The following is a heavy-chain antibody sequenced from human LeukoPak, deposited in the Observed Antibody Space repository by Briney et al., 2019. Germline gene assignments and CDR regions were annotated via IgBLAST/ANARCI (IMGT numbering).Heavy chain of an antibody. CDR1: GFTFSSYA. CDR2: ISYDGSNK. J-gene: IGHJ4*02. Sequence: GGSLRLSCAASGFTFSSYAMHWVRQAPGKGLEWVAVISYDGSNKYYADSVKGRFTISRDNSKNTLYLQMNSLRAEDTAVYYCARRSLGDTYYFDYWGQRTLVTVSS. CDR3: ARRSLGDTYYFDY. D-gene: IGHD1-26*01. V-gene: IGHV3-30-3*01.